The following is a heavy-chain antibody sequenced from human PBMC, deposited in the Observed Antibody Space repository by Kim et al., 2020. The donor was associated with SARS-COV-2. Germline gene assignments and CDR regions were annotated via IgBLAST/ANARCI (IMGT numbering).Heavy chain of an antibody. V-gene: IGHV3-30*18. Sequence: GGSLRLSCAASGFTFSSYGMHWVRQAPGKGLEWVAVISYDGSNKYYADSVKGRFTISRDNSKNTLYLQMNSLRAEDTAVYYCAKDPNILTGYYFGANFDYWGQGTLVTVSS. CDR3: AKDPNILTGYYFGANFDY. D-gene: IGHD3-9*01. CDR1: GFTFSSYG. CDR2: ISYDGSNK. J-gene: IGHJ4*02.